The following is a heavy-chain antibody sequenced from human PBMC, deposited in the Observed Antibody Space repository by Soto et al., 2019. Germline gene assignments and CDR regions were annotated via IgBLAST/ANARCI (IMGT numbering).Heavy chain of an antibody. Sequence: SETLSLTCTVSGDSIISSDFYWGWVRQPPGKGLEWIGSIFYLGSSYHNPSLKSRVTMSVDTSKNQFSLRLRSVTAADTALYFCARHSLALRKNNWFDPWGQGIMVTVSS. V-gene: IGHV4-39*01. J-gene: IGHJ5*02. CDR2: IFYLGSS. CDR1: GDSIISSDFY. D-gene: IGHD3-3*02. CDR3: ARHSLALRKNNWFDP.